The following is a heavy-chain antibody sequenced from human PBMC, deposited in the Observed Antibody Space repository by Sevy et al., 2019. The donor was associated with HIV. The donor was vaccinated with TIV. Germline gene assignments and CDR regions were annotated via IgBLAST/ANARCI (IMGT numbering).Heavy chain of an antibody. Sequence: GGSLRLSCSASGFTFSGSALHWVRQAPGKGLEYVSVISSSGSGTYYAESVKGRFTISRDNSKSTLYLQMRSLRTEDTAVYYCVKDSIFYDSSSGYRPFYYYGMDVWGQGTSVTVSS. CDR2: ISSSGSGT. V-gene: IGHV3-64D*09. CDR1: GFTFSGSA. CDR3: VKDSIFYDSSSGYRPFYYYGMDV. J-gene: IGHJ6*02. D-gene: IGHD3-3*01.